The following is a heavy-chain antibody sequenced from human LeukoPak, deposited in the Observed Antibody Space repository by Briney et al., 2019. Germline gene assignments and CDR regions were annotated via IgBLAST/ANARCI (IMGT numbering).Heavy chain of an antibody. CDR1: GFTFSSYG. V-gene: IGHV3-30*18. CDR2: ISSDGSNK. Sequence: GGSLRLSCASSGFTFSSYGIHWVRQAPGKGLEWVAVISSDGSNKYYADSVKGRFAISRDNSKNTLYLQMNSLRAEDTAVYYCAKGGSSGWFDYFDYWGQGTLVTVSS. CDR3: AKGGSSGWFDYFDY. D-gene: IGHD6-19*01. J-gene: IGHJ4*02.